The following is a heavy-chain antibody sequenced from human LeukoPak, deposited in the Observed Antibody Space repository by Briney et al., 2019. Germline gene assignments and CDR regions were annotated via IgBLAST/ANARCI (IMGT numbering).Heavy chain of an antibody. D-gene: IGHD2-15*01. V-gene: IGHV4-61*08. CDR3: ARDPRSSGYCSGGSCSDWFDP. J-gene: IGHJ5*02. Sequence: PSETLSLTCTVSGGSISSSGYFWGWIRQPPGKGLEWIGYIYYSGSTNYNPSLKSRVTISVDTSKNQFSLKLSSVTAADTAVYYCARDPRSSGYCSGGSCSDWFDPWGQGTLVTVSS. CDR1: GGSISSSGYF. CDR2: IYYSGST.